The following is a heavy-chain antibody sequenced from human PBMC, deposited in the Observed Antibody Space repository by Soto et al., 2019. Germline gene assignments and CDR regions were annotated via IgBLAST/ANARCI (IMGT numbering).Heavy chain of an antibody. D-gene: IGHD3-10*01. CDR3: ARGGASTTMVRGVIIANWFDP. CDR2: INPNSGGT. Sequence: SVKVSCNASVYTFTRYYMHFVRQAPGQGLEWMGWINPNSGGTNCAQKFLGWVTMTRDTSISTAYMELSRLRSDGKAVYYCARGGASTTMVRGVIIANWFDPWGQGTLVTVSS. J-gene: IGHJ5*02. CDR1: VYTFTRYY. V-gene: IGHV1-2*04.